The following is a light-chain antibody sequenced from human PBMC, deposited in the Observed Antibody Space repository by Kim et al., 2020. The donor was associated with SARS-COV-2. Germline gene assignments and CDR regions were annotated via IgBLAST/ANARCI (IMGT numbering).Light chain of an antibody. CDR3: QAWDSSTVV. CDR1: ELGDRY. V-gene: IGLV3-1*01. CDR2: QDS. J-gene: IGLJ2*01. Sequence: PRQTASITCSGDELGDRYACWYQQKPGQSPVLVIYQDSKRPSGIPERFSGSNSGNTATLTISGTQAMDEADYYCQAWDSSTVVFGGGTQLTVL.